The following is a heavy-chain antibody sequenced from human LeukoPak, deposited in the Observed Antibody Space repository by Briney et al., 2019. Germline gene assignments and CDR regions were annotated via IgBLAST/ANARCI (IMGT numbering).Heavy chain of an antibody. D-gene: IGHD3-22*01. Sequence: SETLSLTCTVSGGSISSYYWSWIRQPAGKGLEWIGRIYTTGNANYNPSLKSRVTMSIDTSKKQFSLNLSSVTAADTAVYYCARGKYYYDSNSSYRYFDPWGQGTLVIVSS. J-gene: IGHJ5*02. CDR2: IYTTGNA. V-gene: IGHV4-4*07. CDR1: GGSISSYY. CDR3: ARGKYYYDSNSSYRYFDP.